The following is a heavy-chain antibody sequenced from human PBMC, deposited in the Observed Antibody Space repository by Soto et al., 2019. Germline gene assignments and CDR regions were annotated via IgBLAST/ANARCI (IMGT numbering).Heavy chain of an antibody. Sequence: PXVSLLLSCAASGFTFSSYAMSWVRQAPGKGLEWVSAISGSGGSTYYADSVKGRFTISRDNSKNTLYLQMNSLRAEDTAVYYCAKDLAYSRTAVAGHDYWGQGTLVTVSS. D-gene: IGHD6-19*01. J-gene: IGHJ4*02. CDR3: AKDLAYSRTAVAGHDY. CDR1: GFTFSSYA. CDR2: ISGSGGST. V-gene: IGHV3-23*01.